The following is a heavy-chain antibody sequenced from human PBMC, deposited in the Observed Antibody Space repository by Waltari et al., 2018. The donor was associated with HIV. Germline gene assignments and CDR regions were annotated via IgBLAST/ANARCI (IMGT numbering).Heavy chain of an antibody. J-gene: IGHJ4*02. CDR3: ARTPDGYNLFDY. CDR1: GFTFSSYW. D-gene: IGHD1-1*01. V-gene: IGHV3-66*01. CDR2: IYSGGST. Sequence: EVQLVESGGGLVQPGGSLRLSCAASGFTFSSYWMHWVRQAPGKGLVWVSVIYSGGSTYYADSVKGRFSISRDNSKNTLYLQMNSLRAEDTAVYFCARTPDGYNLFDYWGQGTLVTVSS.